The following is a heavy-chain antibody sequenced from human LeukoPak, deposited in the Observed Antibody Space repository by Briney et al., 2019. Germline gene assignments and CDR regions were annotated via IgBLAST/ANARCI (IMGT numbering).Heavy chain of an antibody. CDR1: GFTFSGYA. D-gene: IGHD3-10*01. Sequence: QPGGSLRLSCAASGFTFSGYAMSWVRQAPGKGLEWVAGISGSGVSADYADSVKGRFTISRDNSKNTLYLQMNSLRAEDTALYYCARAVQGSYYPFGLFDYWGQGTLVTVSS. CDR2: ISGSGVSA. V-gene: IGHV3-23*01. CDR3: ARAVQGSYYPFGLFDY. J-gene: IGHJ4*02.